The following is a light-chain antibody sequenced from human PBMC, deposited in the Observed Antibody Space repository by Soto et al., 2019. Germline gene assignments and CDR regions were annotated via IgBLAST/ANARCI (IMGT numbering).Light chain of an antibody. V-gene: IGKV1-12*01. CDR3: QQANSFPRT. Sequence: DIQMTQSPSSVSASVGDRVTITCRASQGIRNWLAWYQQKPGTAPKLLIYAASSLQSGVPSRFSGSGSGTDFTLTISSLQPEDFATYYCQQANSFPRTFGQGTKVEIK. J-gene: IGKJ1*01. CDR2: AAS. CDR1: QGIRNW.